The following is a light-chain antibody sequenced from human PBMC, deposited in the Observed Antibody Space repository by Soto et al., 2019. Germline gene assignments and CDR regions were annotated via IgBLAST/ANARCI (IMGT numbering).Light chain of an antibody. CDR2: KAS. V-gene: IGKV1-5*03. CDR3: QQYNSYSQT. CDR1: QSINSW. J-gene: IGKJ1*01. Sequence: DIQMTQSPSTLSASVGDRVTITCRASQSINSWLAWYQQKPGKAPNLLIYKASSLESGVPSRFSGSGSGTEFTLTISSLQPDDFATYCCQQYNSYSQTFGQGTKVDIK.